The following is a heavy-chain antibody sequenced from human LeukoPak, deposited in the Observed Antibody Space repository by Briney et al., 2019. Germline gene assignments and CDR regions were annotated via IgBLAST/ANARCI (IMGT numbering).Heavy chain of an antibody. J-gene: IGHJ4*02. D-gene: IGHD2-15*01. Sequence: GGSLRLSCAASGFTFSSDATSWVRHAPGKGQECVSSISGSGGATYYADYAKGRFTISRDQSKNTLDLQMNSLSAEDTAVYYCAKSSRVTPYDYWGQGTLVSVSS. CDR1: GFTFSSDA. CDR2: ISGSGGAT. V-gene: IGHV3-23*01. CDR3: AKSSRVTPYDY.